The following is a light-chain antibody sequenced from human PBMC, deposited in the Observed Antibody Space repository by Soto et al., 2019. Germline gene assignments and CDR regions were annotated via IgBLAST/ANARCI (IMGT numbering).Light chain of an antibody. CDR1: NTGSKS. Sequence: SYELTQPPSVSVAPGKTARITCGGNNTGSKSVHWYQQKPGQAPVLVIYYDSDRPSGIPERFSGSNSGNTATLTISRVEAGDEADYYCQVWDSSSEVFGGGTKVTVL. CDR3: QVWDSSSEV. J-gene: IGLJ2*01. V-gene: IGLV3-21*04. CDR2: YDS.